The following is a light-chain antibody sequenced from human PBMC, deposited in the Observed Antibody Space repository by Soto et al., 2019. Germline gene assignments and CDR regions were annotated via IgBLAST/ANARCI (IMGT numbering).Light chain of an antibody. CDR1: SSDVGSYNL. CDR3: CSYAGGSALL. J-gene: IGLJ3*02. V-gene: IGLV2-23*02. CDR2: EVT. Sequence: QAVVTQPASVSGSPGQSITISCTGDSSDVGSYNLVSWYQQHPGKAPKLMIYEVTKRPSGVSSRFSGSKSGNTASLTVSGLQAEDEADYYGCSYAGGSALLFGGGTKLTVL.